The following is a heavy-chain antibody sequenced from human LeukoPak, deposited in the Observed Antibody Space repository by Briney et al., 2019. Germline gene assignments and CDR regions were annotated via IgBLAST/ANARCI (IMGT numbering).Heavy chain of an antibody. D-gene: IGHD5-18*01. J-gene: IGHJ4*02. V-gene: IGHV3-33*01. CDR1: GFTFSIYG. Sequence: GGSLRLACAASGFTFSIYGMHWARQAPGKGLEWVAVIWYDGTNKYYADSVKGRFTISRDNSKNTQYLQMNSLRAEDTALYYCAREYTTGGYSYGLDYWGQGTLVTVSS. CDR3: AREYTTGGYSYGLDY. CDR2: IWYDGTNK.